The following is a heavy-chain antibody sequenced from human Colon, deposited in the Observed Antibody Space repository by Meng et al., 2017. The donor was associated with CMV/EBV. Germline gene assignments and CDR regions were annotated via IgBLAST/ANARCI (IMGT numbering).Heavy chain of an antibody. CDR2: IKQDGSEK. CDR1: GFTFSSYW. V-gene: IGHV3-7*01. J-gene: IGHJ4*02. D-gene: IGHD1-14*01. Sequence: GGSLRLSCAAPGFTFSSYWMSWVRQAPGKGLEWVANIKQDGSEKYYVDSVKGRFTISRDNAKNSLYLQMNSLRAEDTAVYYCARDHRGRPHDYWGQGTLVTVSS. CDR3: ARDHRGRPHDY.